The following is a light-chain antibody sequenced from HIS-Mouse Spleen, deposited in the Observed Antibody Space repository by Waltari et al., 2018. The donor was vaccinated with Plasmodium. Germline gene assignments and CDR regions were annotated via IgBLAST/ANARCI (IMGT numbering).Light chain of an antibody. CDR3: YSTDSSGNHRV. V-gene: IGLV3-10*01. CDR2: EDS. CDR1: ALPKTY. J-gene: IGLJ3*02. Sequence: SYELPQPPSVSVSPAQTARITCSGDALPKTYAYWYQQTSGQAPMLVIYEDSKRPSRIPERFSGSSSGTMATLTISGSQVEEEADYYCYSTDSSGNHRVFGGGTKLTVL.